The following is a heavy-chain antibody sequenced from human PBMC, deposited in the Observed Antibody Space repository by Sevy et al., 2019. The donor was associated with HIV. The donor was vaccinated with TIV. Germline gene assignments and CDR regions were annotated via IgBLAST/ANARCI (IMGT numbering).Heavy chain of an antibody. D-gene: IGHD2-15*01. Sequence: SETLSLTCAVYGGSFSGYYWSWIRQPPGKGMEWIGEINHSGGTNYNPSLKSRVTISVDTSKNQFSLKLNSVSAADTAVYYCARHCTGSSCSHAFDIWGQGTMVTVSS. V-gene: IGHV4-34*01. CDR2: INHSGGT. CDR1: GGSFSGYY. CDR3: ARHCTGSSCSHAFDI. J-gene: IGHJ3*02.